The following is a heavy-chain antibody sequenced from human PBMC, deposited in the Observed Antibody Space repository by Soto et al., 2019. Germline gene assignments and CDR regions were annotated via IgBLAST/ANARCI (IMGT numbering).Heavy chain of an antibody. J-gene: IGHJ4*02. V-gene: IGHV5-10-1*01. CDR3: ASFSYDSSGPDYDY. CDR2: IYPSDSNT. D-gene: IGHD3-22*01. Sequence: GQSLTISCEGSGYTFANYWINWVRQMPGKGLEWMGRIYPSDSNTNYSPPFQGHVTFSVDKSIDTAYLQWSSLKASDTAMYFCASFSYDSSGPDYDYWGQGTLVNSPQ. CDR1: GYTFANYW.